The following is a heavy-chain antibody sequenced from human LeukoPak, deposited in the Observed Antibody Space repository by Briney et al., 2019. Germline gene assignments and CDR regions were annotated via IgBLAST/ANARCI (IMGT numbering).Heavy chain of an antibody. CDR1: GGTFTSYA. CDR2: IIPNLGIA. J-gene: IGHJ5*02. Sequence: ASVKVSCKASGGTFTSYAISWVRQAPGQGLGWMGRIIPNLGIANYAQKFQGRVTITADKSTTTAYMELSSLRSEDTAVYYCARVGGYSYGYVWFDPWGQGTLVTVSS. CDR3: ARVGGYSYGYVWFDP. V-gene: IGHV1-69*04. D-gene: IGHD5-18*01.